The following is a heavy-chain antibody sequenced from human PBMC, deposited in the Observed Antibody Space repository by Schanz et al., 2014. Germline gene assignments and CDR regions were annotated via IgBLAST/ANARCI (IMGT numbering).Heavy chain of an antibody. CDR3: AKSYDTSGYSGFAY. J-gene: IGHJ4*02. D-gene: IGHD3-22*01. CDR2: ISYHGSER. Sequence: QVQLVESGGGVVQPGRSLRLSCAGSGFSFSDYGMHWVRQAPGRGLEWVAVISYHGSERYYADSVKRRFTISRDNSKNTLYLQMNSLRTEDTAVYFGAKSYDTSGYSGFAYWGQGTLVTVSS. CDR1: GFSFSDYG. V-gene: IGHV3-30*18.